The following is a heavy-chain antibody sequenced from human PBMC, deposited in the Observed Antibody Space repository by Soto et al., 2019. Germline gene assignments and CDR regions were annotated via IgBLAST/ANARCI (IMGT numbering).Heavy chain of an antibody. CDR2: INHSGST. D-gene: IGHD2-8*02. J-gene: IGHJ4*02. CDR1: GGSFSPNY. Sequence: SETLSLTCTVSGGSFSPNYWSWIRQPPGKGLEWIGEINHSGSTNYNPSLKSRVTISVDTSKNQFSLKLSSVTAADTAVYYCARGGGVYYFDYWGQGTLVTVSS. V-gene: IGHV4-34*01. CDR3: ARGGGVYYFDY.